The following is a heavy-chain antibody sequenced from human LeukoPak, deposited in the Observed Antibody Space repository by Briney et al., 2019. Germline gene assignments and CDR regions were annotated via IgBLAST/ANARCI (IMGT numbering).Heavy chain of an antibody. CDR3: ARDQDADSGIWFDP. J-gene: IGHJ5*02. CDR1: GDSISTYY. V-gene: IGHV4-59*01. D-gene: IGHD4-17*01. Sequence: SETLSLTCTVSGDSISTYYWNWIRQPPGKGVEWLGYIHYSGNTNYNPSLKNRVTISVDTSKNQFSLKLSSVTAADTAVYYCARDQDADSGIWFDPWGQGTLVTVSS. CDR2: IHYSGNT.